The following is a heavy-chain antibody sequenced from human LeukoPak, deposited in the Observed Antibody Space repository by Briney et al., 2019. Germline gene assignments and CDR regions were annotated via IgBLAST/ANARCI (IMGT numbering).Heavy chain of an antibody. D-gene: IGHD3-3*01. Sequence: KPSETLSLTCAVYGGSFGGYYWSWIRQPPGKGLEWIGEINHSGSTNYNPSLKSRVTISVDTSKNQFSLKLSSVTAADTAVYYCASRRYYDFWSGQPFYYYGMDVWGQGTTVTVSS. CDR2: INHSGST. CDR1: GGSFGGYY. J-gene: IGHJ6*02. V-gene: IGHV4-34*01. CDR3: ASRRYYDFWSGQPFYYYGMDV.